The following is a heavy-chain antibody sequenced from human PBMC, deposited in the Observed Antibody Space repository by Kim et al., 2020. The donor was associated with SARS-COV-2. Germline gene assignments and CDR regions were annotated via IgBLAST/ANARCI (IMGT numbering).Heavy chain of an antibody. CDR1: GFTFSSYG. V-gene: IGHV3-33*01. CDR3: ARGITSNGYDLDGMDV. Sequence: GGSLRLSCAASGFTFSSYGMHWVRQAPGKGLEWVAVIWYDGSNKYYADSVKGRFTISRDNSKNTLYLQMNSLRAEDTAVYYCARGITSNGYDLDGMDVWGQGTTVTVSS. D-gene: IGHD1-20*01. CDR2: IWYDGSNK. J-gene: IGHJ6*02.